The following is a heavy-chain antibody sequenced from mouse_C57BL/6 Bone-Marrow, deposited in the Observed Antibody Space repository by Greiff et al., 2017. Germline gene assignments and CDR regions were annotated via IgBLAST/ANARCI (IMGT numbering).Heavy chain of an antibody. D-gene: IGHD2-4*01. CDR3: ARRHYDYDEYAMDY. CDR2: ISNGGGST. Sequence: EVQRVESGGGLVQPGGSLKLSCAASGFTFSDYYMYWVRLTPEKWLEWVAYISNGGGSTYCPDTVKGRFTISRDNAKNPLYLQMSRLKSEDTAMFYCARRHYDYDEYAMDYWGQGTSGSDSS. J-gene: IGHJ4*01. V-gene: IGHV5-12*01. CDR1: GFTFSDYY.